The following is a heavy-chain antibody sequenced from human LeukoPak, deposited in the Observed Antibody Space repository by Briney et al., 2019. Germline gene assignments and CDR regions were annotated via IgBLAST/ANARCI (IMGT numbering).Heavy chain of an antibody. J-gene: IGHJ6*02. D-gene: IGHD3-10*01. V-gene: IGHV3-30*18. CDR1: GVTFSSYG. Sequence: GGSLRLSCAASGVTFSSYGMHWVRQAPGKGLEWVAVISYDGSNKYYADSVKGRFTISRDNSKNTLYLQMNSLRAEDTAVYYCAKAVVRGTYYYYGMDVWGQGTTVTVSS. CDR3: AKAVVRGTYYYYGMDV. CDR2: ISYDGSNK.